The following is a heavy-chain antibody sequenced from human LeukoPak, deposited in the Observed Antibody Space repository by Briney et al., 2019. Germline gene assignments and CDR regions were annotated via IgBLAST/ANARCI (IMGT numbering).Heavy chain of an antibody. Sequence: PGGSLRLSCAASGFTFSSYWMSWVRQAPGKGLEWVANIKQDGSEKYYVDSVKGRFAISRDNAKNSLYLQMNSLRAEDTAVYYCARPYYDSWFDPWGQGTLVTVSS. CDR1: GFTFSSYW. V-gene: IGHV3-7*01. J-gene: IGHJ5*02. CDR2: IKQDGSEK. D-gene: IGHD5-12*01. CDR3: ARPYYDSWFDP.